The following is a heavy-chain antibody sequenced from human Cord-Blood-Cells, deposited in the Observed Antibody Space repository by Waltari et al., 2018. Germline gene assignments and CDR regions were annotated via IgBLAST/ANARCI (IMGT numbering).Heavy chain of an antibody. Sequence: EVQLVESGGGLVQPGGSLRLSCAASGFTVSSNYMSWVRQAPGKGLEGVSGCYGGGRTYYAESVKGGFTISRDNSKNTLYLQMNSLRAEDTAVYYCARVVKLGISLGNAVDIWGQGTMVTVSS. D-gene: IGHD7-27*01. CDR3: ARVVKLGISLGNAVDI. CDR1: GFTVSSNY. V-gene: IGHV3-66*01. J-gene: IGHJ3*02. CDR2: CYGGGRT.